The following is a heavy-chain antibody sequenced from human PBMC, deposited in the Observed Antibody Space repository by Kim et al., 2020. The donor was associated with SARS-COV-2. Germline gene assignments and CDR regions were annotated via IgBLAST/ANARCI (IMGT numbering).Heavy chain of an antibody. J-gene: IGHJ4*02. D-gene: IGHD3-10*01. CDR2: MYAGGSA. V-gene: IGHV3-53*05. Sequence: GGSLRLSCSASGLLVSSNYMTWVRQAPGKGLEWVSVMYAGGSAYYADSVKGRFTISRDLSRNMLFLEMNSLTVEDTGKYYCTKLDYWAQGTQVTVSS. CDR1: GLLVSSNY. CDR3: TKLDY.